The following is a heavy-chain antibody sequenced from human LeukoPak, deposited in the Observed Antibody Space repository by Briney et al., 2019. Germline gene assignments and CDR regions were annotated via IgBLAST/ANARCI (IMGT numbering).Heavy chain of an antibody. Sequence: SETLSLTCTVSGGPISSYYWSWIRQPPGKGLEWMGYIYYSGSTNYNASLKRRVTISGDTSKNQFSLKLRSVTAADTAVYFCSRLYGGQHYYGMDVWGQGTTVTVSS. CDR1: GGPISSYY. CDR2: IYYSGST. V-gene: IGHV4-59*08. CDR3: SRLYGGQHYYGMDV. J-gene: IGHJ6*02. D-gene: IGHD4-23*01.